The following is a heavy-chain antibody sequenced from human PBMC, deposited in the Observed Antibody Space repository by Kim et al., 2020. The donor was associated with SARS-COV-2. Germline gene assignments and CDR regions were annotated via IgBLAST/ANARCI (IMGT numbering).Heavy chain of an antibody. CDR2: T. CDR3: ARVVPGTNIFDY. V-gene: IGHV3-74*01. Sequence: TSDEDSVKGRFTISRDNAKNTLYLQMNSLRAEDTAVYYCARVVPGTNIFDYWGQGTLGTVSS. J-gene: IGHJ4*02. D-gene: IGHD1-7*01.